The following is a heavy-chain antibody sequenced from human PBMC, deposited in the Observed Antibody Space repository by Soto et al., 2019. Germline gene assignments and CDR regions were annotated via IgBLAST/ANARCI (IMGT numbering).Heavy chain of an antibody. D-gene: IGHD3-9*01. CDR3: ARESHDILTGPPWVWYFDL. V-gene: IGHV4-34*01. Sequence: QVQLQQWGAGPLRPLETLSLTCGVSGGSFSGYYWAWIRQSPGKGLEWIGEINDRGSINYNPSLKSGVSISVDTSKHRYSLNLRSVTAADAAVYYCARESHDILTGPPWVWYFDLWGRGTLVTVSS. CDR1: GGSFSGYY. CDR2: INDRGSI. J-gene: IGHJ2*01.